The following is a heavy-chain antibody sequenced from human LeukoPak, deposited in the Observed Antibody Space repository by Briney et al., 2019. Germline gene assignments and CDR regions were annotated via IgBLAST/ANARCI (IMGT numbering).Heavy chain of an antibody. CDR1: GGSFSGYY. V-gene: IGHV4-34*01. CDR3: ARGVVRGVNPYYYYYGMDV. D-gene: IGHD3-10*01. CDR2: INHSGST. Sequence: SGTLSLTCAVYGGSFSGYYWSWFRQPPGKGLEWIGEINHSGSTNYNPSLKSRVTISVDTSKNQFSLKLSSVTAADTAVYYCARGVVRGVNPYYYYYGMDVWGQGTTVTVSS. J-gene: IGHJ6*02.